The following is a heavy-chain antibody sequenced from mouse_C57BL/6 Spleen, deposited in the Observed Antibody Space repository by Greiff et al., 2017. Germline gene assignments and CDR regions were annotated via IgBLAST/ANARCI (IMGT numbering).Heavy chain of an antibody. CDR2: IHPSDSDT. Sequence: QVQLQQSGAELVKPGASVKVSCKASGYTFTSYWMHWVKQRPGQGLEWIGRIHPSDSDTNYNQKFKGKATLTVDKASSTAYMQLSSLTSEDSAVYDWAIWTLYGSGAWFAYWGQGTLVTVSA. J-gene: IGHJ3*01. CDR1: GYTFTSYW. V-gene: IGHV1-74*01. CDR3: AIWTLYGSGAWFAY. D-gene: IGHD1-1*01.